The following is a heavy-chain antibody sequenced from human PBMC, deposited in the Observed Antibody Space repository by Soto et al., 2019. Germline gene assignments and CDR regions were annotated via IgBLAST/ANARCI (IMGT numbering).Heavy chain of an antibody. CDR1: GGSISSYY. J-gene: IGHJ4*02. CDR2: IYYSGST. Sequence: SETLSLTCTVSGGSISSYYWSWIRQPPGKGLEWIGYIYYSGSTNYNPSLKSRVTISVDTSKNQFSLKLSSVTAADTAVYYCARHSAGDIVVVPAAWPYFDYWGQGTLVTVSS. D-gene: IGHD2-2*01. V-gene: IGHV4-59*08. CDR3: ARHSAGDIVVVPAAWPYFDY.